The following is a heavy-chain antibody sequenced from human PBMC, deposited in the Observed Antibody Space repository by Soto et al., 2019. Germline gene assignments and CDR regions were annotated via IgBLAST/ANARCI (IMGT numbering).Heavy chain of an antibody. Sequence: LSLTCTISNGSIGSYYWTWIRQPPGKGLEWIGHIYYSGSTNYNPSLKSRLTLSLDTSKNQFSLKLTSVTAADTAVYYCARVGRLITAAGLLDAWGQGTLVTVSS. V-gene: IGHV4-59*01. D-gene: IGHD6-13*01. CDR2: IYYSGST. CDR3: ARVGRLITAAGLLDA. J-gene: IGHJ5*02. CDR1: NGSIGSYY.